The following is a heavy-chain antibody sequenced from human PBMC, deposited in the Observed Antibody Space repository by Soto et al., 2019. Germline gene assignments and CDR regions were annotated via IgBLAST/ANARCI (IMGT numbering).Heavy chain of an antibody. CDR1: GFSFNDYA. J-gene: IGHJ4*02. V-gene: IGHV3-9*01. D-gene: IGHD5-18*01. CDR3: AKDITATETAPDY. CDR2: ISWNSGSM. Sequence: VHLVESGGGWVQPGRSLRLACAASGFSFNDYAMHWVRQAPGKGLEWVSGISWNSGSMAYADSVKGRFTISRDNAKNSVYLEMSSLRIEDTALYYCAKDITATETAPDYWGQGTLVTVSS.